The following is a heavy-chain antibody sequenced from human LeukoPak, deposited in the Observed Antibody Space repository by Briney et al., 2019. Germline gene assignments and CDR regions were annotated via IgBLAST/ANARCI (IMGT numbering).Heavy chain of an antibody. CDR3: ATVLGISDAFGI. D-gene: IGHD2-15*01. CDR2: ISAYNGNT. J-gene: IGHJ3*02. V-gene: IGHV1-18*01. CDR1: GYTFTSYG. Sequence: ASVKVSCKASGYTFTSYGISWVRQAPGQGLEWMGWISAYNGNTNYAQKVQGRVTMTTDTSTSTAYMELRSLRSEDTAVYYCATVLGISDAFGIWGQGTMVTVSS.